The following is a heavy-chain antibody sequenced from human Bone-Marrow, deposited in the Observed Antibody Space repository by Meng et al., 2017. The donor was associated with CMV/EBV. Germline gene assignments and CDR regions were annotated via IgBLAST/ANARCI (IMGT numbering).Heavy chain of an antibody. CDR2: ISSSSSYI. CDR3: ARFLSTAYGDLTLRTSSYYYYGLDV. Sequence: GESLKISCAASGFTFSSYSMNWVRQAPGKGLEWVSSISSSSSYIYYADSVKGRFTISRDNAKNTLFLQMNSLRTEDTAVYYCARFLSTAYGDLTLRTSSYYYYGLDVWGQGTTVTVSS. V-gene: IGHV3-21*01. D-gene: IGHD4-17*01. J-gene: IGHJ6*02. CDR1: GFTFSSYS.